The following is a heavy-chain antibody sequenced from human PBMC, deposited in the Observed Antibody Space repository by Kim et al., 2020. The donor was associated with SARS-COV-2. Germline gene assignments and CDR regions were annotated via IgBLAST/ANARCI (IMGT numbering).Heavy chain of an antibody. D-gene: IGHD5-18*01. Sequence: YADSVKGRFTISRDNAKNSLYLQMNSLRAEDTAVYYCHTTTAMGVIFDYWGQGTLVTVSS. V-gene: IGHV3-11*06. J-gene: IGHJ4*02. CDR3: HTTTAMGVIFDY.